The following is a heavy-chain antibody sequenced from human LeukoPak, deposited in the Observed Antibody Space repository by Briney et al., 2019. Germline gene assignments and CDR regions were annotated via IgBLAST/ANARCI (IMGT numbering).Heavy chain of an antibody. CDR3: AKDRLVRGGHFDS. V-gene: IGHV3-30*18. CDR2: ISFDGRNE. Sequence: GTSLRLSCAAPGFTFTTYAMHWVRQAAGKGLEWVAEISFDGRNEEYVDSVKGRFSISRDNSKDMVYLQMNSLRAEDTAVYYCAKDRLVRGGHFDSWGQGILVTVSS. CDR1: GFTFTTYA. J-gene: IGHJ4*02. D-gene: IGHD3-10*01.